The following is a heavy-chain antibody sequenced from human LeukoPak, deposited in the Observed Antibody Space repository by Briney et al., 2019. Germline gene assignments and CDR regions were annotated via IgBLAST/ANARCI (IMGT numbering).Heavy chain of an antibody. Sequence: GGSLRLSCAASGFTFSNSEMNWVRQAPGKGLEWVSYISVGASTTYYADSVKGRFTISRDNAKNSLFLQMNSLRAEDTAVYYCARTLGGLPGDNWGQGTLVTVSS. CDR2: ISVGASTT. CDR1: GFTFSNSE. V-gene: IGHV3-48*03. D-gene: IGHD3-10*01. CDR3: ARTLGGLPGDN. J-gene: IGHJ4*02.